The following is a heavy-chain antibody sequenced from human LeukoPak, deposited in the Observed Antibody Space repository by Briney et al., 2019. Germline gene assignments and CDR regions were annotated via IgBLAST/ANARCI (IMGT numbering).Heavy chain of an antibody. D-gene: IGHD6-13*01. CDR1: GFTLSSNY. CDR2: IYSGGST. J-gene: IGHJ4*02. CDR3: ARETRSSWFDY. V-gene: IGHV3-53*01. Sequence: PGGSLRLSCAASGFTLSSNYMSWARQAPGKGLEGVSVIYSGGSTYYADSVKGRFTISRDNSKNTLYLQMNSLRAEDTAVYYCARETRSSWFDYWGQGTLVTVSS.